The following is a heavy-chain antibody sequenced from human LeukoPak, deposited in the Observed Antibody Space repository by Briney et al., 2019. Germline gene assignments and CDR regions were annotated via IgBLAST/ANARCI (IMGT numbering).Heavy chain of an antibody. CDR3: ASQYSSSSPTFDY. Sequence: SETLSLTCAVYGGSFSGYYWSWIRQPPGKGLEWIGEINHSGSTNYNPSLKSRVTISVDTSKNQFSLKLSSVTAADTAVYYCASQYSSSSPTFDYWGQGTLVTVSS. J-gene: IGHJ4*02. V-gene: IGHV4-34*01. CDR2: INHSGST. CDR1: GGSFSGYY. D-gene: IGHD6-6*01.